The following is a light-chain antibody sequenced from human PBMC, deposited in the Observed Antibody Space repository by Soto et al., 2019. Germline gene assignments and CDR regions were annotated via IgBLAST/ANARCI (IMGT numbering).Light chain of an antibody. CDR2: DNI. CDR3: GTWDGSRNWV. Sequence: SVLTQSPSVSAAPGQKVTISCSGTSSNIGNNYVSWYQQFPDTAPKLLIYDNIKRPSGIPDRFSGSKSGTSATLVITGLQTGDEADYYCGTWDGSRNWVFGGGTKLTVL. V-gene: IGLV1-51*01. CDR1: SSNIGNNY. J-gene: IGLJ3*02.